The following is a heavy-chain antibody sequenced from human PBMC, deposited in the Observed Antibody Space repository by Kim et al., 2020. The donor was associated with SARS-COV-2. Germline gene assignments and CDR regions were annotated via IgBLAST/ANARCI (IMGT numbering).Heavy chain of an antibody. CDR3: AKDPLHCGVSVAGNAF. V-gene: IGHV3-23*01. D-gene: IGHD6-19*01. CDR1: GFSFETYA. CDR2: MNRSGDGT. J-gene: IGHJ3*01. Sequence: GGSLRLSCAASGFSFETYAMSWVRQAPGKGLEWVSAMNRSGDGTDYSDSVKGRFAISRDNSINIVCFQMNSLRADDTAIYHCAKDPLHCGVSVAGNAF.